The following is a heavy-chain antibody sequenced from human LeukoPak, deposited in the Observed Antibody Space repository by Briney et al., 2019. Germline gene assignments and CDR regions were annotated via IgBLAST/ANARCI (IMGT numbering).Heavy chain of an antibody. V-gene: IGHV4-59*01. CDR1: GGSISSYY. Sequence: PSETLSFTCIVSGGSISSYYWSWIRQPPGKGLECIGYIYYSGSTNYNPSLKSRLTISVDTSKNQFSLKLTSVTVVDTAVYYCASGNYGNPTRLHAFDIWGQGTMVTVSS. CDR2: IYYSGST. CDR3: ASGNYGNPTRLHAFDI. J-gene: IGHJ3*02. D-gene: IGHD3-10*01.